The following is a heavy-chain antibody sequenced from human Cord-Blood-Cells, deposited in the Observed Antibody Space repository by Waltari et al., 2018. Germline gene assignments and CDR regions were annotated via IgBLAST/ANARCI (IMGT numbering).Heavy chain of an antibody. Sequence: EVQLVESGGGLVKPGGSLRLSCAASGFTFSSYSMNWVRQAPGKGLEWVSSISSSSSYIYYADSVKGRFTISRDNAKNSLYLQMNSLRAEDTAVYYCAREGYDSNYDLHLDYWGQGTLVTVSS. CDR2: ISSSSSYI. J-gene: IGHJ4*02. CDR1: GFTFSSYS. CDR3: AREGYDSNYDLHLDY. V-gene: IGHV3-21*01. D-gene: IGHD4-4*01.